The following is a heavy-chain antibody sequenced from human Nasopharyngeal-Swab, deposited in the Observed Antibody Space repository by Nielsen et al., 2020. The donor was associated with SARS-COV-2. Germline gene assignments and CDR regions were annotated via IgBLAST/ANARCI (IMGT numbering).Heavy chain of an antibody. CDR2: IYYSGST. Sequence: WVRQSPGKGLEWIGYIYYSGSTNYNPSLKSRVTISVDTSKNQFSLKLSSVTAADTAVYYCARSAYCGGDCYGRRIFDYWGQGTLVTVSS. D-gene: IGHD2-21*02. J-gene: IGHJ4*02. CDR3: ARSAYCGGDCYGRRIFDY. V-gene: IGHV4-59*01.